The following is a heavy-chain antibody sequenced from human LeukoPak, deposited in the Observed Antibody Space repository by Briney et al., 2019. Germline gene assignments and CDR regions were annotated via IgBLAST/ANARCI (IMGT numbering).Heavy chain of an antibody. CDR2: IAYSGST. V-gene: IGHV4-39*01. CDR1: GGSISSSSYY. Sequence: SETLSRTCTVSGGSISSSSYYWGWIRQPPGKGLEWIGSIAYSGSTYYNSSLKSRVTMSADTSKNQFSLKLSSVTAADTAVYFCASALGYCSGGSCEYFFDDWGQGTLVTVSS. CDR3: ASALGYCSGGSCEYFFDD. J-gene: IGHJ4*02. D-gene: IGHD2-15*01.